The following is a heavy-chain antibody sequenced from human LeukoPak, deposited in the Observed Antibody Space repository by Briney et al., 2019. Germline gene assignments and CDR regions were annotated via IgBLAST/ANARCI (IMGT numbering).Heavy chain of an antibody. V-gene: IGHV5-51*01. Sequence: GESLKISCKISGYDFTTYWIGWVRQMPGKGLECMGIIWPGDSDTRYSPSFQGQVTISADKTISTVYLQWSSLKVSDTAIYYCARRGRGDWFDPWGQGTLVTVSS. J-gene: IGHJ5*02. CDR2: IWPGDSDT. CDR3: ARRGRGDWFDP. D-gene: IGHD1-26*01. CDR1: GYDFTTYW.